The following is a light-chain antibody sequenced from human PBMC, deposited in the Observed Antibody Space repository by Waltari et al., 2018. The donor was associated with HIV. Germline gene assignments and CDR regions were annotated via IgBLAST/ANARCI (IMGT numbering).Light chain of an antibody. Sequence: QSVLTQPPSVSGAPGQRVTISCTGSSSNIGAGYDVHWYQQLPGTAPKLLIYGNNNRPSGVPDRFSGSKSGISASLAITGLQAEDEADYYCQSYDSSLSGYVFGTGTKVTVL. CDR1: SSNIGAGYD. CDR3: QSYDSSLSGYV. CDR2: GNN. V-gene: IGLV1-40*01. J-gene: IGLJ1*01.